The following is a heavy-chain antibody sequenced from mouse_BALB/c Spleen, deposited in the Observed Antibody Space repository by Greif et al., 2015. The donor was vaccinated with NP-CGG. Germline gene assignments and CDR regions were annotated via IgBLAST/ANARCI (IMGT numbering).Heavy chain of an antibody. V-gene: IGHV2-4-1*01. J-gene: IGHJ4*01. Sequence: QVQLQQSGPGLVQPSQSLSITCTVSGFSLTSYGVHWVRQSPGKGLEWLGAIWSGGSTDYNAAFISRLSIRKDNSKSQVFFKMNSLHADDTAIYYCARRRYGNYLYAMDYWGQGTSVTVSS. CDR1: GFSLTSYG. D-gene: IGHD2-10*02. CDR3: ARRRYGNYLYAMDY. CDR2: IWSGGST.